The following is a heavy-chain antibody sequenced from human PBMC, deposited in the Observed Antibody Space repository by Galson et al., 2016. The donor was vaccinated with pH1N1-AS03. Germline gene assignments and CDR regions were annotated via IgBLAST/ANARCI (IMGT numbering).Heavy chain of an antibody. V-gene: IGHV6-1*01. Sequence: CAISGDSVSSNIDAWNWIRHSPSRGLEWLGRTYWRSKWYIDYALSLKSRITINPDTSKNQFPLQLTSVIPDDTAVYYCARGRYSAFDIRGQGTMVTVSS. CDR2: TYWRSKWYI. CDR3: ARGRYSAFDI. CDR1: GDSVSSNIDA. D-gene: IGHD1-1*01. J-gene: IGHJ3*02.